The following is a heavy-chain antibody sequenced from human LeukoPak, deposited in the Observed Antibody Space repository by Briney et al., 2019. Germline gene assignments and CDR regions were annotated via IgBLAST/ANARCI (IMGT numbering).Heavy chain of an antibody. CDR3: ATGYSPLYYFDY. V-gene: IGHV1-2*02. CDR2: INHNSGGT. J-gene: IGHJ4*02. Sequence: ASVKVSCKASGYTFTGYYMHWVRQAPGQGRGWMGWINHNSGGTNYAQKFQGRVTMTRDTSISTAYMELSRVRSDDTAVYYCATGYSPLYYFDYWGQGTLVTVSS. CDR1: GYTFTGYY. D-gene: IGHD6-13*01.